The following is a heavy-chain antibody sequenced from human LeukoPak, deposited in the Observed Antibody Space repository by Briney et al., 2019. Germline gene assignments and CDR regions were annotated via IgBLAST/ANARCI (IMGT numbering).Heavy chain of an antibody. CDR2: ISYDGSNK. J-gene: IGHJ4*02. CDR3: ATCPDGYSSGWYGFDY. D-gene: IGHD6-19*01. CDR1: GFTFSSYG. Sequence: GGSLRLSCAASGFTFSSYGMHWVRQAPGKGLEWVAVISYDGSNKYYADSVKGRFTISRDNSKNTLYLQMNSLRAEDTAVYYCATCPDGYSSGWYGFDYWGQGTLVTVSS. V-gene: IGHV3-30*03.